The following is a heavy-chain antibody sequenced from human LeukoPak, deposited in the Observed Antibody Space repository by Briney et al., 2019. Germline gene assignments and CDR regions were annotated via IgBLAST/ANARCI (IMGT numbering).Heavy chain of an antibody. D-gene: IGHD1-26*01. J-gene: IGHJ4*02. V-gene: IGHV3-48*03. CDR3: ARSSYFDY. Sequence: GGSLRLSCAASGFTFSSYEMNWVRQAPGKGLEWVSYITSGGSTTYYADSVKGRFTISRDNAKNSLYLQMNSLRAEDTAVYYCARSSYFDYWGQGTLVAVSS. CDR1: GFTFSSYE. CDR2: ITSGGSTT.